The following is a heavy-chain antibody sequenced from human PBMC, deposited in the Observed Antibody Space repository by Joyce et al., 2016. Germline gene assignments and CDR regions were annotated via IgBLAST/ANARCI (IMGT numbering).Heavy chain of an antibody. Sequence: EMQLVESGGGLVQPGGSLRLSCAASGSTLTDHYVDWVRQAPGKGLEGIGRSRDKASRYTTEYAASVKVRFTISRDDSDNSVYLQMNSLKIEDTAVYYCSRGDPSTTNRFDPWGQGTLVFGSS. J-gene: IGHJ5*02. CDR1: GSTLTDHY. CDR3: SRGDPSTTNRFDP. CDR2: SRDKASRYTT. D-gene: IGHD2-8*01. V-gene: IGHV3-72*01.